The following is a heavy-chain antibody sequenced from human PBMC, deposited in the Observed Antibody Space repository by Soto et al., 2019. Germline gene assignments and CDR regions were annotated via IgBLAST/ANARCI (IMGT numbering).Heavy chain of an antibody. CDR3: ARGEDCSGGSCYIMVY. J-gene: IGHJ4*02. V-gene: IGHV3-74*01. CDR2: INSDGSST. CDR1: GFTFSSYW. D-gene: IGHD2-15*01. Sequence: GGSLRLSCAASGFTFSSYWMHWVRQAPGKGLVWVSRINSDGSSTSYADSVKGRFTISRDNAKNTLYLQMNSLRSEDTAVYYCARGEDCSGGSCYIMVYWGQGTLVTVSS.